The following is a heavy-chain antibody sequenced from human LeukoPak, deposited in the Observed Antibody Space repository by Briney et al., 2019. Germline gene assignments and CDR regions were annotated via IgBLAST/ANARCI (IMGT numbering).Heavy chain of an antibody. CDR1: GFTFSSYW. CDR2: IKEDGSEK. J-gene: IGHJ4*02. CDR3: AKDLFEYSSSSAFDY. D-gene: IGHD6-6*01. Sequence: PGGSLRLSCAASGFTFSSYWMSWVRQAPGKGLEWVANIKEDGSEKYYVDSVKGRFTISRDSAKNSLYLQMNSLRAEDTAVYYCAKDLFEYSSSSAFDYWGQGTLVTVSS. V-gene: IGHV3-7*01.